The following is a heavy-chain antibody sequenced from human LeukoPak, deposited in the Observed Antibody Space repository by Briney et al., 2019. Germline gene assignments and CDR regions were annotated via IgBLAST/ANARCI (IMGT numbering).Heavy chain of an antibody. CDR3: AKDWIDFLYYFDY. V-gene: IGHV3-23*01. Sequence: GGSLRLSCAASGFTLSSYAMSWVRQAPGKGLEWVSAISDSGNTYHADSVKGRFTISRDNSKNTLYLQMNSLRAEDTAVYYCAKDWIDFLYYFDYWGQGTLVTVSS. J-gene: IGHJ4*02. D-gene: IGHD3-9*01. CDR1: GFTLSSYA. CDR2: ISDSGNT.